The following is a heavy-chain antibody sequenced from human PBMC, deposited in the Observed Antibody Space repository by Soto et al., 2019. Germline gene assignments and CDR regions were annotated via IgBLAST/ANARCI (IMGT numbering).Heavy chain of an antibody. Sequence: GGSLRLSCTASGFNYSYNSMNWVCQAPGKGLEWISYTTGRSDSIHYADSVKGRFTISRDIAKNLLYLQMNSLRDEDTAVYYCARGXVGTAYXDYLGQGAXXXXXS. D-gene: IGHD2-21*02. V-gene: IGHV3-48*02. J-gene: IGHJ4*02. CDR3: ARGXVGTAYXDY. CDR1: GFNYSYNS. CDR2: TTGRSDSI.